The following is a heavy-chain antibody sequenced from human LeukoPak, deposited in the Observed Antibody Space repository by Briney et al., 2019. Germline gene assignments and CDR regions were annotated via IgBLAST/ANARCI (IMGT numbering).Heavy chain of an antibody. V-gene: IGHV1-2*02. J-gene: IGHJ5*02. Sequence: ASVKVSCKASGYTFTDYYIHWVRQAPGQGLEWMGWINPNSGGTNYAQKFQGRVTMTRDTSISTAYMELSRLRSDDTAVYYCARSFVPYDSNRWYGFDPWGQGTLVTVSS. CDR1: GYTFTDYY. CDR2: INPNSGGT. D-gene: IGHD6-13*01. CDR3: ARSFVPYDSNRWYGFDP.